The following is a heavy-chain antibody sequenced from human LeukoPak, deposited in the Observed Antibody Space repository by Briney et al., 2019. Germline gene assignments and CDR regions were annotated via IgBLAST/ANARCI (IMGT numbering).Heavy chain of an antibody. Sequence: GGSLRLSCAASGFTFSSYGMHWVRQAPGKGLEWVAVISYDGSNKYYADSVKGRFTISRDNSKNTLYLQMNSLRAEDTAVYYCAKNRGDYGGGFDPWGQGTLVTVSS. CDR3: AKNRGDYGGGFDP. D-gene: IGHD4-17*01. V-gene: IGHV3-30*18. J-gene: IGHJ5*02. CDR2: ISYDGSNK. CDR1: GFTFSSYG.